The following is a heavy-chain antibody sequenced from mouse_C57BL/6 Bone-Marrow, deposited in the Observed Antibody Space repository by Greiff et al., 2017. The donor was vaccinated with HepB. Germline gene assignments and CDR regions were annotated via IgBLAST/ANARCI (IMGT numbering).Heavy chain of an antibody. D-gene: IGHD2-2*01. CDR1: GYTFTSYW. Sequence: QVQLQQPGAELVMPGASVKLSCTASGYTFTSYWMHWVKQRPGQGLEWIGEIDPSDSYTNYNQKFKGKSTLTVDKSSSTAYMQLSSLTSEDSAVYYCARSTMVTTGFAYWGQGTLVTVSA. CDR2: IDPSDSYT. V-gene: IGHV1-69*01. CDR3: ARSTMVTTGFAY. J-gene: IGHJ3*01.